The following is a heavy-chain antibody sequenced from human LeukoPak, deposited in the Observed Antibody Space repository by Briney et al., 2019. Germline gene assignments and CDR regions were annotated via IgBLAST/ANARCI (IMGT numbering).Heavy chain of an antibody. CDR3: AKDERLGHNQYYYMDV. J-gene: IGHJ6*03. D-gene: IGHD1-1*01. V-gene: IGHV3-30*02. CDR1: GFTFSSYG. CDR2: IRYDGSNK. Sequence: GGSLRLSCAASGFTFSSYGMHWVRQAPGKGLEWVAFIRYDGSNKYYADSVKGRFTISRDNSKNTLYLQMNSLRAEDTAVYYCAKDERLGHNQYYYMDVWGKGTTVTVSS.